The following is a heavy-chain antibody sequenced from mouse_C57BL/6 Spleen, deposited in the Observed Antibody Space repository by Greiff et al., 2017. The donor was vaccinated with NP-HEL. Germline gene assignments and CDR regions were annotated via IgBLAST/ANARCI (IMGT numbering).Heavy chain of an antibody. CDR3: ARGNYGSSPYYYAMDY. CDR2: INPNYGTT. CDR1: GYSFTDYN. D-gene: IGHD1-1*01. V-gene: IGHV1-39*01. Sequence: VQLKQSGPELVKPGASVKISCKASGYSFTDYNMNWVKQSNGKSLEWIGVINPNYGTTSYNQKFKGKGTLTVDQSSSTAYMQLNSLTSEDSAVYYCARGNYGSSPYYYAMDYWGQGTSVTVSS. J-gene: IGHJ4*01.